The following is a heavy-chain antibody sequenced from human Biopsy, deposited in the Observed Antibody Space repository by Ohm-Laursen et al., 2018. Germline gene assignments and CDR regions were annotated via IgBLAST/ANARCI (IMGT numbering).Heavy chain of an antibody. J-gene: IGHJ4*02. Sequence: SETLSLTCAVFGKTFSDYQWSWIRQPPGKELEWIGQINQAGTTNYNPSLKSRVSISADASKYEFSLRLTSVTAADTAVYLCGNEVHGRDYWGLGAQVTVSS. CDR2: INQAGTT. CDR3: GNEVHGRDY. D-gene: IGHD2-15*01. V-gene: IGHV4-34*08. CDR1: GKTFSDYQ.